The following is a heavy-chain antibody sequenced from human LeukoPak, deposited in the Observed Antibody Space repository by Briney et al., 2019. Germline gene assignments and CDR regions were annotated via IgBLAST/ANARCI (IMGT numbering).Heavy chain of an antibody. CDR1: GGFINSYY. CDR2: IYHSGNT. Sequence: SGTLSLTCTVSGGFINSYYWTWIRQPPGKGLEWIGSIYHSGNTYYNPSLKSRVTISVDTSKNQFSLKLNSVTAADTAVYYCARTGYGDSDFDYWGQGTLVTVSS. J-gene: IGHJ4*02. V-gene: IGHV4-59*08. CDR3: ARTGYGDSDFDY. D-gene: IGHD4-17*01.